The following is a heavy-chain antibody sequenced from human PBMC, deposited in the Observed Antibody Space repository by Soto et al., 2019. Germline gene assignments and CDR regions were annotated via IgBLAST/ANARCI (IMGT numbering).Heavy chain of an antibody. CDR2: ISGSGGST. CDR3: AKVGHYYDSSGYRYGAFDI. V-gene: IGHV3-23*01. J-gene: IGHJ3*02. D-gene: IGHD3-22*01. Sequence: EVQLLESGGGSVQPGGSLRLSCAASGFTFSSYAMSWVRQAPGKGLEWVSAISGSGGSTYYADSVKGRFTISRDNSKNTLYLQMNSLRAEDTAVYYCAKVGHYYDSSGYRYGAFDIWGQGTMVTVSS. CDR1: GFTFSSYA.